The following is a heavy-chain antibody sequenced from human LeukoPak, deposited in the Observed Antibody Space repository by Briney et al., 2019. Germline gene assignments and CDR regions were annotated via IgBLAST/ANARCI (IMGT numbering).Heavy chain of an antibody. J-gene: IGHJ3*02. CDR3: ARGNSNWNYGDAFDI. V-gene: IGHV4-59*01. Sequence: TSETLSLTCTVSGGSINSYYWNWIRQPPGKGLEWIGYIYYSGSTNCNPSLKSRVTISVDMSKNHFSLKLSSVTAADTAVYYCARGNSNWNYGDAFDIWGQGTMVTVSS. D-gene: IGHD1-7*01. CDR1: GGSINSYY. CDR2: IYYSGST.